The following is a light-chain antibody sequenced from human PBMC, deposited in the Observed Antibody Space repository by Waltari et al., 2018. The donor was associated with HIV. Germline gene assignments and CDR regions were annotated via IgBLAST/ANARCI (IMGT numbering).Light chain of an antibody. Sequence: QSALSQPASVSASPGQSVALSCSGSASDICRYTYFSCYQQHPDRATTSILFDVNNRPSGISDRCSGSKSGTTASLTISTVRTDDEADYYCASYTVNSTGVFGTGTKLSVL. CDR3: ASYTVNSTGV. CDR2: DVN. J-gene: IGLJ1*01. CDR1: ASDICRYTY. V-gene: IGLV2-14*03.